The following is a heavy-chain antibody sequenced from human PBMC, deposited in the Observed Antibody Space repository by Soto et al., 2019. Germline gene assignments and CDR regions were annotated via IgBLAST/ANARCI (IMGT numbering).Heavy chain of an antibody. CDR3: ARVIPKGYCSSTSCYKQNWFDP. CDR2: IYYSGST. CDR1: GGSISSGDYY. J-gene: IGHJ5*02. Sequence: SETLSLTCTVSGGSISSGDYYWSWISQPPGKGLEWIGYIYYSGSTYYNPSLKSRVTISVDTSKNQFSLKLSSVTAADTAVYYCARVIPKGYCSSTSCYKQNWFDPWGQGTLVTVSS. V-gene: IGHV4-30-4*01. D-gene: IGHD2-2*02.